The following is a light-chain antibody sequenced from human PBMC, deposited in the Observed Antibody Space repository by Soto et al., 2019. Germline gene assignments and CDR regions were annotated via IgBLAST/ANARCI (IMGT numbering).Light chain of an antibody. CDR3: QQLTSYPRST. CDR2: AAS. Sequence: DTQMTQSPSTLSASVGDRVTITCRASQGISNYLAWYQQRPGKAPKLLIYAASTLQTGVPSRFSGSGSGTEFTLTISSLQPEDFATYHCQQLTSYPRSTFGQGTRLEIK. J-gene: IGKJ5*01. V-gene: IGKV1-9*01. CDR1: QGISNY.